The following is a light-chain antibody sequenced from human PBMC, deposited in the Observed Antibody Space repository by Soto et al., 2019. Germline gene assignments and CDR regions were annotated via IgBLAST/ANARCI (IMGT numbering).Light chain of an antibody. Sequence: DIQMTQSPSTLSASVGDRVTITCRASQSISSWLAWYQQKPGKAPKLLIYDASSLESGVPSRFSGSGSGTEFTLTISSLQPDDFVTYYCQQYNSYSPYTFGKGTKLESK. V-gene: IGKV1-5*01. J-gene: IGKJ2*01. CDR3: QQYNSYSPYT. CDR1: QSISSW. CDR2: DAS.